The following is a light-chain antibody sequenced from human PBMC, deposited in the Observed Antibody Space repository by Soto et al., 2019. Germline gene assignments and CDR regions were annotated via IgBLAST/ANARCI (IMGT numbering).Light chain of an antibody. J-gene: IGKJ2*01. CDR2: GAS. CDR1: QSIDTY. V-gene: IGKV3-15*01. CDR3: HQYDHWPRGT. Sequence: EIVLTQSPATLSVSAGERATLSCRASQSIDTYLAWYQQKPGQPPRPLIYGASNRATGVPARFSGSGSGTDFTLTISSLQSEDFAVYYCHQYDHWPRGTFGQGTKVEI.